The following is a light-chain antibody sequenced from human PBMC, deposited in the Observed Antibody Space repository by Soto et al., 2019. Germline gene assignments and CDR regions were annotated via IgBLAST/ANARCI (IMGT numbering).Light chain of an antibody. CDR1: QDISNY. V-gene: IGKV1-33*01. Sequence: DIQMTQSPSSLSASVGDRVTITCQASQDISNYLNWYQQKPGKAPKLLIYDASNLETGVPSRFSGSGFGKDVTFTISSLQPEEIATYYCQQYDNLPTFGGGTKVQIK. J-gene: IGKJ4*01. CDR3: QQYDNLPT. CDR2: DAS.